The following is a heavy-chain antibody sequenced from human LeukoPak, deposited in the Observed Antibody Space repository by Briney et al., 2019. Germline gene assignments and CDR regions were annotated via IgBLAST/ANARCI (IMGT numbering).Heavy chain of an antibody. D-gene: IGHD4-23*01. CDR1: GGSISSGGYY. V-gene: IGHV4-31*03. Sequence: PSQTLPLTCTVSGGSISSGGYYWSWIRQHPGKGLEWIGYIYYSGSTYYNPSLKSRVTISVDTSKNQFSLKLSSVTAADTAVYYCARWVTPNAFDIWGQGTMVTVSS. CDR3: ARWVTPNAFDI. CDR2: IYYSGST. J-gene: IGHJ3*02.